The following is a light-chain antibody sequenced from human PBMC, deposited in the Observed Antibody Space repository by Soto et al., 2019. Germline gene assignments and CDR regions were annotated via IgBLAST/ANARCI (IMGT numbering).Light chain of an antibody. Sequence: QSALTQPASVSGSPGQSITISCTGTSSDVGGYNYVSWYQQHPGNAPKLMIYDVSSRPSGVSNRFSGSKSGNTASLTISGLLSEDEADYYCTSYTTNKTPLFGGGTKLTVL. J-gene: IGLJ2*01. V-gene: IGLV2-14*03. CDR2: DVS. CDR1: SSDVGGYNY. CDR3: TSYTTNKTPL.